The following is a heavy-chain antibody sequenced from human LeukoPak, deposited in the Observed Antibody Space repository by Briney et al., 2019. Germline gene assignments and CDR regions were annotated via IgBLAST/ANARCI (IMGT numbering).Heavy chain of an antibody. V-gene: IGHV3-13*01. CDR3: ARGGIQVSGIDEFDY. J-gene: IGHJ4*02. D-gene: IGHD6-19*01. CDR1: GFTFIDYD. Sequence: GGSLRLSCAASGFTFIDYDMHWVRQVLGKGLEWASAIGIRGDTHYSGSVKGRFTISRENAESSFYLQMNSLRPEDTAVYYCARGGIQVSGIDEFDYWGQGTLVTVSS. CDR2: IGIRGDT.